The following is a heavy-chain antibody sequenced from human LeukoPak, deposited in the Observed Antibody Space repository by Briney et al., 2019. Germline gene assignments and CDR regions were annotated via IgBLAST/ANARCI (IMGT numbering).Heavy chain of an antibody. D-gene: IGHD3-10*01. J-gene: IGHJ3*02. Sequence: SETLSLTCTVSGGSISSYYWSWIRQPPGKGLEWIGYIYYSGSTNYNPSLKSRVTMSVDTSKNQFSLKLSSVTAADTAVYYCARGGYYYGSGSYSTDDAFDIWGQGTMVTVSS. CDR3: ARGGYYYGSGSYSTDDAFDI. CDR1: GGSISSYY. V-gene: IGHV4-59*01. CDR2: IYYSGST.